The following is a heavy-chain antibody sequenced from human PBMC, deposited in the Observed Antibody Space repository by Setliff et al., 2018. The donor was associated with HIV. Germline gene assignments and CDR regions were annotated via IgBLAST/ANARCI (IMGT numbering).Heavy chain of an antibody. V-gene: IGHV1-3*01. CDR2: INAGNDNT. CDR1: GYTFSSYG. D-gene: IGHD2-21*01. J-gene: IGHJ4*02. CDR3: ARVPYDCAYCYFDY. Sequence: ASVKVSCKASGYTFSSYGISWVRQAPGQGLEWMGWINAGNDNTKYSHKFQGRVTITRDTSASTAYMELSSLRSEDTAVYYCARVPYDCAYCYFDYWGQGTLVTVSS.